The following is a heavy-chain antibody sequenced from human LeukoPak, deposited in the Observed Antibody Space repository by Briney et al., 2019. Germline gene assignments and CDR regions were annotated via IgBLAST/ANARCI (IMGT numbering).Heavy chain of an antibody. J-gene: IGHJ3*02. V-gene: IGHV3-11*05. D-gene: IGHD1-26*01. CDR1: GFTFSDYY. Sequence: PGGSLRLSCAASGFTFSDYYMSWIRQAPGKGLEWVSYISSSSSYTNYADSVKGRFTISRDNAKNSLYLQMNSLRAEDTAVYYCARDGRYSNDALDIWGQGTMVTVSS. CDR2: ISSSSSYT. CDR3: ARDGRYSNDALDI.